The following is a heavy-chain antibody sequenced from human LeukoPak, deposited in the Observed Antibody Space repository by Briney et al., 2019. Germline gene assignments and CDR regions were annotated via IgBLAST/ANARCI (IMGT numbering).Heavy chain of an antibody. V-gene: IGHV1-2*04. CDR3: ARGAVAATSYYYGMDV. CDR1: GSSFTAYY. CDR2: INPNSGGT. Sequence: GASVKVSCKASGSSFTAYYMHWVRQAPGQGLEWMGWINPNSGGTNYAQKFQGWVTMTRDTSISTAYMELSRLRSDDTAVYYCARGAVAATSYYYGMDVWGQGTTVTVSS. J-gene: IGHJ6*02. D-gene: IGHD6-19*01.